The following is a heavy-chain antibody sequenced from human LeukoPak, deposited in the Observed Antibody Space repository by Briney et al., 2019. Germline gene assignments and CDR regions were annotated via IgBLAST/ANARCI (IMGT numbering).Heavy chain of an antibody. CDR1: GGSISSYN. D-gene: IGHD6-19*01. CDR2: IYYSGST. V-gene: IGHV4-59*08. CDR3: ARRIAVAGPFDY. J-gene: IGHJ4*02. Sequence: PSETLSLTSTVSGGSISSYNWSWIRQTPGKGLEWIGYIYYSGSTNYNPSLKSRDIISVDTSKNQFSLKLSPVAAADAAVYYCARRIAVAGPFDYWGQGTLVTVSS.